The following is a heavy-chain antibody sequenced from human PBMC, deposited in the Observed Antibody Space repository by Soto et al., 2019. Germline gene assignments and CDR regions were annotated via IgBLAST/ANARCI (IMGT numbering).Heavy chain of an antibody. J-gene: IGHJ5*02. D-gene: IGHD2-21*02. V-gene: IGHV4-34*02. CDR1: GGSFSGYY. Sequence: QVQLQQRGAGLLKPSETLSLTCVLYGGSFSGYYWSWIRQPPGKGLEWIGEIKHTGNTNYNPSLKSRVSISVDTSKNQFSLKLSSLTAADTAVYYCARDCGGDCSRLDPWGQGTRVTVSS. CDR3: ARDCGGDCSRLDP. CDR2: IKHTGNT.